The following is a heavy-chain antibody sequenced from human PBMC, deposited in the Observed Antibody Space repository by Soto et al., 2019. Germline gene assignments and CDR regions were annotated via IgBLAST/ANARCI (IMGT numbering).Heavy chain of an antibody. Sequence: SVKVSCKASGFTFTNSAVQWVRQARGQRLEWIGWIVVGSGNTNYAQKFQERVTITRDMSTSTAYLQWSSLKASDTTMYYCARTESGYSYGFADVWGQGTTVTVSS. CDR3: ARTESGYSYGFADV. D-gene: IGHD5-18*01. V-gene: IGHV1-58*01. CDR1: GFTFTNSA. J-gene: IGHJ6*02. CDR2: IVVGSGNT.